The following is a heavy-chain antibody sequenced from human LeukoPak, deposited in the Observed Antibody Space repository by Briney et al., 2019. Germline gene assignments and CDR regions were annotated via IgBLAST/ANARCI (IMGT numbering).Heavy chain of an antibody. CDR1: GYSISSGYF. V-gene: IGHV4-38-2*02. CDR2: IYHSGTT. Sequence: SETLSLICTVSGYSISSGYFWGWIRQPPGKGLEWIGSIYHSGTTYYNPSLKSRATISVDTSKSQLSLKLTSVTAADTAVYYCTRAASSGPLFTYHMDVWGKGTTVTVSS. D-gene: IGHD3-22*01. J-gene: IGHJ6*03. CDR3: TRAASSGPLFTYHMDV.